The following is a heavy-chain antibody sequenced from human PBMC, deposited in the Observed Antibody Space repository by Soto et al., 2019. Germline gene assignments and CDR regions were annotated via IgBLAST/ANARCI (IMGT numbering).Heavy chain of an antibody. CDR3: AIVRSGWSRDY. V-gene: IGHV3-33*01. Sequence: QVQLVESGGGVVQPGRSLRLSCAASGFTFSSYGMHWVRQAPGKGLEWVAVIWYDGSNKYYADSVKGRFTISRDNSKNTLYLQMNSLRAADTAVYYCAIVRSGWSRDYWGQGTLVTVSS. CDR1: GFTFSSYG. J-gene: IGHJ4*02. CDR2: IWYDGSNK. D-gene: IGHD6-19*01.